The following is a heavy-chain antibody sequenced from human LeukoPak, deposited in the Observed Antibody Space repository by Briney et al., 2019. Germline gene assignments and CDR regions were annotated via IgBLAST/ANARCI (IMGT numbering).Heavy chain of an antibody. CDR2: ISHFPGDP. CDR1: GFTFSVYG. V-gene: IGHV3-23*01. D-gene: IGHD3-16*01. Sequence: GGTLRLSRAASGFTFSVYGMSWGRQAAGQGLEWVAHISHFPGDPWYANSVKGRFIISRDNSKGTVYLQMNSLRPEDSALYYCAKDNYGGIYASWGQGTMVTVSA. J-gene: IGHJ5*02. CDR3: AKDNYGGIYAS.